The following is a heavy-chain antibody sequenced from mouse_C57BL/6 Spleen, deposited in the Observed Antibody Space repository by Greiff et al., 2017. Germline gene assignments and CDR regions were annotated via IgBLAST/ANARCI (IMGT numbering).Heavy chain of an antibody. CDR3: ARSRYDYDKAMDY. Sequence: QVQLKESGPELVKPGASVKISCKASGYAFSSSWMNWVKQRPGKGLEWIGRIYPGDGDTNYNGKFKGKATLTADKSSSTAYMQLSSLTSEDSAVYFCARSRYDYDKAMDYWGQGTSVTVSS. V-gene: IGHV1-82*01. D-gene: IGHD2-4*01. J-gene: IGHJ4*01. CDR2: IYPGDGDT. CDR1: GYAFSSSW.